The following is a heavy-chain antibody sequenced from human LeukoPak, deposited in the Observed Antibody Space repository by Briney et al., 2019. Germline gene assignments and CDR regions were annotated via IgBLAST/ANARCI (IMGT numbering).Heavy chain of an antibody. D-gene: IGHD4-17*01. CDR3: ARHSGYGAPTGWFDP. J-gene: IGHJ5*02. CDR1: GGSISSYY. Sequence: SETLSLTCTVSGGSISSYYWSWIRQPPGKGLEWIGYIYYSGSTNYNPSLKSRVTISVDTSKNQFSLKLSSVTAADTAVYYCARHSGYGAPTGWFDPWGQGTLVTVSS. V-gene: IGHV4-59*08. CDR2: IYYSGST.